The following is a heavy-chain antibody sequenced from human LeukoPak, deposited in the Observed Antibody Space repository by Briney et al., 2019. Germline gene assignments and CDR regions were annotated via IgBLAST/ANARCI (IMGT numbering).Heavy chain of an antibody. V-gene: IGHV1-46*01. CDR2: INPSGGST. CDR1: GYTFTSYY. D-gene: IGHD6-13*01. J-gene: IGHJ5*02. CDR3: ARDPQIAAAGLNWFDP. Sequence: ASVKVSCKASGYTFTSYYMHWVRQAPGQGLEWMGIINPSGGSTSYAQKFQGRVTMTRDTSTSTVYMELSSLRSEDTAVYYCARDPQIAAAGLNWFDPWGQGTLVTVSS.